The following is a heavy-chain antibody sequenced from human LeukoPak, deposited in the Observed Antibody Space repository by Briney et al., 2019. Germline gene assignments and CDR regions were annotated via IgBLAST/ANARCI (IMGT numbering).Heavy chain of an antibody. Sequence: PSETLSLTCSISGDSIDPYSWSRIRQPPGRGLEWVGYISHIETIKYNSSLMRRVFMGLDKPNNEFSLRLRSVSATDTALYFCARHQGSPVFNYWGRGVRVIVSS. J-gene: IGHJ4*02. V-gene: IGHV4-59*08. CDR2: ISHIETI. D-gene: IGHD5/OR15-5a*01. CDR3: ARHQGSPVFNY. CDR1: GDSIDPYS.